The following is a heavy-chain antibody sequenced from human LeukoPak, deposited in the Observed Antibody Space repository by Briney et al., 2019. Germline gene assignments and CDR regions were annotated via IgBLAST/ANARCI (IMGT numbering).Heavy chain of an antibody. CDR1: GGSFSGYY. CDR2: IYYSGST. CDR3: ARGGRGSVTDY. Sequence: KPSETLSRTCAVYGGSFSGYYWSWIRQHPGKGLEWIGYIYYSGSTYYNPSLKSRVTISVDTSKNQFSLKLSSVTAADTAVYYCARGGRGSVTDYWGQGTLVTVSS. V-gene: IGHV4-31*11. D-gene: IGHD3-10*01. J-gene: IGHJ4*02.